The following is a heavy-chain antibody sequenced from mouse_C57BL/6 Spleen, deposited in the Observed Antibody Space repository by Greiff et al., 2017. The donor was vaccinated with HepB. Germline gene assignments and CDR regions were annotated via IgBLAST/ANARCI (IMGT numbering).Heavy chain of an antibody. J-gene: IGHJ1*03. D-gene: IGHD3-1*01. CDR1: GYSITSGYY. Sequence: EVQLQQSGPGLVKPSQSLSLTCSVTGYSITSGYYWNWIRQFPGNKLEWMGYISYDGSNNYNPSLKNRISITRDTSKNQFFLKLNSVTTEDTATYYCARDRGPWYFDVWGTGTTVTVSS. V-gene: IGHV3-6*01. CDR2: ISYDGSN. CDR3: ARDRGPWYFDV.